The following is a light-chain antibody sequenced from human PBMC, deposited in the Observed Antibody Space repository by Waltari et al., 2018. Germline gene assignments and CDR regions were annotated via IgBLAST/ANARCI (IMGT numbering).Light chain of an antibody. Sequence: SYELTQPPSVSVSPGPTARITCSGDALSKNYAYWYQQKAGQAPVLVIYEDIKRPTGIPERFSGSSSGTTATLTISGAHVDDEADYYCYSTDFSGHDRVFGGGTKLTIL. CDR1: ALSKNY. J-gene: IGLJ3*02. V-gene: IGLV3-10*01. CDR3: YSTDFSGHDRV. CDR2: EDI.